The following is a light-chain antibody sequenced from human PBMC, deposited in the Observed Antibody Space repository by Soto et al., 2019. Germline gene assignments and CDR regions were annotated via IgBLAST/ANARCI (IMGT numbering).Light chain of an antibody. CDR2: GAS. V-gene: IGKV3D-20*02. J-gene: IGKJ5*01. CDR1: QSISRY. CDR3: QQRSNWPPT. Sequence: IVLTQSPGTLSLSPGERTTLSCRASQSISRYLAWYQQKPGQGPRLLIYGASSRATGTPDRFSGSGSGTDFTLTINRLEPEDFAVYYCQQRSNWPPTFGQGTRLEIK.